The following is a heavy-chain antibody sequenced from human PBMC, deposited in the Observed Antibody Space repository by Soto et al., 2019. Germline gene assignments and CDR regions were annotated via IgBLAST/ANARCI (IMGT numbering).Heavy chain of an antibody. CDR3: ARAEEDSDYSYYGRGV. CDR2: TYYRSRWYS. V-gene: IGHV6-1*01. D-gene: IGHD2-15*01. CDR1: GDTVSGTSVA. J-gene: IGHJ6*04. Sequence: SQTLSLTWVGSGDTVSGTSVAWNWVRQSTSIGLEWLGRTYYRSRWYSDYAVSVRSRKDINADTSKNQVSLQLNSLTPEHTAVYYSARAEEDSDYSYYGRGVCDK.